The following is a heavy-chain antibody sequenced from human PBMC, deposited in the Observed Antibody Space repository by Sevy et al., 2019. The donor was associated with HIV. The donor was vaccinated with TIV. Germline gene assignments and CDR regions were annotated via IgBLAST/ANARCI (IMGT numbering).Heavy chain of an antibody. J-gene: IGHJ6*02. CDR2: TYYRSKWYN. V-gene: IGHV6-1*01. CDR3: AERTNDVFYYGMDV. Sequence: SQTLSLTCAISGDSVSSIRTSWNWIRQSPSRGLEWLGRTYYRSKWYNDYATSGKSRITINADTSKNQVSLQLNSVTPEDTAVYYCAERTNDVFYYGMDVWGQGTTVTVSS. CDR1: GDSVSSIRTS.